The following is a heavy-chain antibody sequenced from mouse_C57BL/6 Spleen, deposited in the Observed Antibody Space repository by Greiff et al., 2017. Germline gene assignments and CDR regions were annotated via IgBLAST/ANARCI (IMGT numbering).Heavy chain of an antibody. D-gene: IGHD1-1*01. CDR1: GFTFSDYG. CDR2: ISSGSSTI. J-gene: IGHJ4*01. V-gene: IGHV5-17*01. Sequence: EVMLVESGGGLVKPGGSLKLSCAASGFTFSDYGMHWVRQAPEKGLEWVAYISSGSSTIYYADTVKGRFTISRDNAKNTLFLQMTSLRSEDTAMYYCARAPITTVVEDAMDYWGQGTSVTVSS. CDR3: ARAPITTVVEDAMDY.